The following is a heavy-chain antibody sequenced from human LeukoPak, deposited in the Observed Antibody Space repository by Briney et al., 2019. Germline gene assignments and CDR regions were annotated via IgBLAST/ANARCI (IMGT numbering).Heavy chain of an antibody. Sequence: PGGSLRLSCAASGFTFSSYWMHWVRQAPGKGLVWVSRINSDGSSTSYADSVKGRFTISRDNAKNSLYLQMNSLGAEDTAVYYCAREEIKYYYDSSGPADWGQGTLVTVSS. V-gene: IGHV3-74*01. CDR2: INSDGSST. CDR1: GFTFSSYW. D-gene: IGHD3-22*01. CDR3: AREEIKYYYDSSGPAD. J-gene: IGHJ4*02.